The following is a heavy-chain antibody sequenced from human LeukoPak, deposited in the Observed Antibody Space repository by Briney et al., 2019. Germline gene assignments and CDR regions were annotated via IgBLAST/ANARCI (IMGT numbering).Heavy chain of an antibody. D-gene: IGHD1-1*01. J-gene: IGHJ6*02. CDR1: GGTFSSYA. CDR2: IIPIFGTA. Sequence: SVKVSCKASGGTFSSYAISWVRQAPGQGLEWMGGIIPIFGTANYAQKFQGRVTITADESTSTAYMELRSLRSDDTAVYYCARVTTRLYYYGMDVWGQGTTVTVSS. V-gene: IGHV1-69*13. CDR3: ARVTTRLYYYGMDV.